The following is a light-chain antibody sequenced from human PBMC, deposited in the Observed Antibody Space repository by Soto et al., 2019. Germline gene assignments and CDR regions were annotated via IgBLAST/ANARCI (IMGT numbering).Light chain of an antibody. V-gene: IGKV3D-15*01. Sequence: EIVMTQSPATLSVSPGERATLSCRASQSVSSYLAWYQQKPGQAPRLLIYGASSRATGIPDRFSGSGSGTEFTLTISSLQSEDFAVYYCQQYSIWRTFGQGTKVDIK. CDR3: QQYSIWRT. CDR2: GAS. CDR1: QSVSSY. J-gene: IGKJ1*01.